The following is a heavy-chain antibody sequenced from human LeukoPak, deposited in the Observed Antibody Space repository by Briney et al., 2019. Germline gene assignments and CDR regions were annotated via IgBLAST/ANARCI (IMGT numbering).Heavy chain of an antibody. V-gene: IGHV3-23*01. D-gene: IGHD3-3*01. CDR3: AKVEELDDFWSGYYRNYYYGMDV. Sequence: GGSLRLSCAASGFTFSSYAISWVRQAPGKGLEWVSAISGSGGSTYYADSVKGRFTISRDNSKNTLYLQMNSLRAEDTAVYYCAKVEELDDFWSGYYRNYYYGMDVWGQGTTVTVSS. CDR2: ISGSGGST. CDR1: GFTFSSYA. J-gene: IGHJ6*02.